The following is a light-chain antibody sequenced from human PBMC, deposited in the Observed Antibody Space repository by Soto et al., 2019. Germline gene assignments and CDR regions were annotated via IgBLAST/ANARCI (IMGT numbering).Light chain of an antibody. CDR1: SSDVGGYNY. CDR2: EVS. Sequence: QSALAQPPSVSGSLGQSITISCTGTSSDVGGYNYVSWYQQHPGKAPKVIIYEVSNRPSGVSNRFFGSKSGNTASLTISGLQPEDEADYYCSSYTSISTYVFGTGTKVTVL. CDR3: SSYTSISTYV. J-gene: IGLJ1*01. V-gene: IGLV2-14*01.